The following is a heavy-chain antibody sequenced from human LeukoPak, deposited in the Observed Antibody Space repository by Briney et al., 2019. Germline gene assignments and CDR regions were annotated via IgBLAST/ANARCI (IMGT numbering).Heavy chain of an antibody. D-gene: IGHD6-13*01. V-gene: IGHV1-2*02. CDR1: GYTFTGYC. J-gene: IGHJ4*02. CDR2: IDPNSGGT. CDR3: ARDSTAAAGLYFDY. Sequence: ASVKVSCKASGYTFTGYCMHWVRQAPGQGLEWMGWIDPNSGGTRYAQKFQGRVTMTRDTSISAAYMELSRLTSDDTAVYYCARDSTAAAGLYFDYWGQGTWSPSPQ.